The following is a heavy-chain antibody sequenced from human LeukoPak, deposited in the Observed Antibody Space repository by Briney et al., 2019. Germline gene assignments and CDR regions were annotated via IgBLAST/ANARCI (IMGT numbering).Heavy chain of an antibody. CDR2: INPNSGGT. V-gene: IGHV1-2*02. J-gene: IGHJ6*02. CDR3: ARGRMATIHYYYYGMDV. Sequence: ASVKVSCKASGYTFTGYYMHWVRQAPGQGPEWMGWINPNSGGTNYAQKFQGRVTMTRDTSISTAYMELSRLRSDDTAVYYCARGRMATIHYYYYGMDVWGQGTTVTVSS. D-gene: IGHD5-12*01. CDR1: GYTFTGYY.